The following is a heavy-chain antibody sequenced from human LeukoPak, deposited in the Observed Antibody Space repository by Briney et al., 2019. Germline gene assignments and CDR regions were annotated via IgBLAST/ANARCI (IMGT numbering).Heavy chain of an antibody. CDR2: IYPGASDT. V-gene: IGHV5-51*01. Sequence: GESLKISCKTSGYTFSTFFIGWVRQMPGKGLEWMGIIYPGASDTRYSPSFQGQVTISADKVANTAYLQWNSLKASDSAMYYCVRQEGVGAAIDYWGQGTLVTVSS. J-gene: IGHJ4*02. CDR1: GYTFSTFF. D-gene: IGHD1-26*01. CDR3: VRQEGVGAAIDY.